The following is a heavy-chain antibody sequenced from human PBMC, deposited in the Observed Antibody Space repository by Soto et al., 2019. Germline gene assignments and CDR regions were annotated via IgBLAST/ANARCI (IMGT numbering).Heavy chain of an antibody. J-gene: IGHJ4*02. V-gene: IGHV4-30-2*01. D-gene: IGHD4-17*01. CDR2: IYHSGST. Sequence: QLQLQESGSGLVKPSQTLSLTCAVSGGYISSGGYSWRWIRQPPGKGLEWIGYIYHSGSTYYNPSLQSLVTISVARSKNQFSLKLSSVTAADTAVYYFDRGGTTVTTFHYWGQGTLVTVSS. CDR1: GGYISSGGYS. CDR3: DRGGTTVTTFHY.